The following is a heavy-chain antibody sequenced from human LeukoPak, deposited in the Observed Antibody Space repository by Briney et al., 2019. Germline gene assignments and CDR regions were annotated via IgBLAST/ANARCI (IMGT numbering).Heavy chain of an antibody. D-gene: IGHD2-15*01. V-gene: IGHV1-46*01. CDR3: ARDRGYCSGGSCLRSRYWFDP. Sequence: GASVKVSCKASGYTFTSYYMHWVRQAPGQGLEWMGIINPSGGSTSYAQKFQGRVTMTRDTSTSTVYMELSSLRSEDTAVYYCARDRGYCSGGSCLRSRYWFDPWGQGTLVTVSS. CDR1: GYTFTSYY. CDR2: INPSGGST. J-gene: IGHJ5*02.